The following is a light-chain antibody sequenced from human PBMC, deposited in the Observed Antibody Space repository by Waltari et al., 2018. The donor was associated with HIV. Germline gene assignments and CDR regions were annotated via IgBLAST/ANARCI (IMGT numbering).Light chain of an antibody. Sequence: QSVLTQPPSVSGAPGQRVTISCTGSSSNIGADYFVHWYQQLPGAAPKLLIYGDSQRPSGVPDRCSGSKSGTSASLAITGLQAEDEADYYCQSYDSSLSGPVVFGGGTKLTVL. V-gene: IGLV1-40*01. CDR3: QSYDSSLSGPVV. J-gene: IGLJ2*01. CDR1: SSNIGADYF. CDR2: GDS.